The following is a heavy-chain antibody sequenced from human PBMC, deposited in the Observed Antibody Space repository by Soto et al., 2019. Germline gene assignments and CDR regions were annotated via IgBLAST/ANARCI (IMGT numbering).Heavy chain of an antibody. D-gene: IGHD1-1*01. CDR2: ITSTGSST. CDR3: AKGLERYALSPFTH. Sequence: GGSLRLSCAASGFIFGDYAMTWVRQAPGRGLEWVSAITSTGSSTYFADSVKGRITISRDNSKNTLSLQMDSLRAEDTAIYYCAKGLERYALSPFTHCGQGALVTVSS. V-gene: IGHV3-23*01. CDR1: GFIFGDYA. J-gene: IGHJ4*02.